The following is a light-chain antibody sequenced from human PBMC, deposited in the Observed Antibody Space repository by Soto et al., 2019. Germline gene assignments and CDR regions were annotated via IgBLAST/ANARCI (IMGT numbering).Light chain of an antibody. V-gene: IGKV3-20*01. J-gene: IGKJ5*01. CDR2: GAS. Sequence: EIVLTQSPGTLSLSPGERATLSCRASQSVSNNYLAWYQQKPGQAPRLLIYGASNRATGIPDRFSGSGSGTDFTLTISSLEPEDFAVYYCQQYGSSLLTFGQGTRLEIK. CDR1: QSVSNNY. CDR3: QQYGSSLLT.